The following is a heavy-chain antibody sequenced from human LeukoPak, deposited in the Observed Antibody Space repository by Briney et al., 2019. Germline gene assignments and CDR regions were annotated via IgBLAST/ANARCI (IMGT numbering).Heavy chain of an antibody. D-gene: IGHD6-13*01. V-gene: IGHV4-59*01. J-gene: IGHJ6*03. CDR2: TYHSGST. CDR3: ARTTEAHSWRTRYYDYYMDV. CDR1: GGSISTYY. Sequence: PSETLSLTCTVSGGSISTYYWSWIRQPPGKGLEWIGYTYHSGSTKYNPSLKSRVTISVDTSKNQFSLKLSSVTAADTAVYYCARTTEAHSWRTRYYDYYMDVWGKGTTVTVSS.